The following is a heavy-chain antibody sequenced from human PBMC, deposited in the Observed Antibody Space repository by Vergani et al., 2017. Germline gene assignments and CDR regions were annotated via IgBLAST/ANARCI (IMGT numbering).Heavy chain of an antibody. V-gene: IGHV3-49*03. J-gene: IGHJ3*02. CDR1: GFTTGDYV. CDR2: IRRYMFGDGGTR. D-gene: IGHD3-9*01. Sequence: EAQLAESGGGLVQPGQSLRLSCTASGFTTGDYVMSWFRQAPGKGLEWVGLIRRYMFGDGGTREYAASVKGRFTISRDDSRGTVYLQMNSLRAEDTAVYYCARRQEAHYAENAGYLGAFDIWGQGTTVTVSS. CDR3: ARRQEAHYAENAGYLGAFDI.